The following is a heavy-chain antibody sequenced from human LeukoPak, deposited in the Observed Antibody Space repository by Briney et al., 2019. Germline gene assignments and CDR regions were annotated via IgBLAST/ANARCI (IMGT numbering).Heavy chain of an antibody. J-gene: IGHJ4*02. CDR2: ISGSGGST. D-gene: IGHD6-19*01. V-gene: IGHV3-23*01. CDR1: GFTFSSYA. CDR3: AKRRFPSGWHDFDY. Sequence: GGSLRLSCAASGFTFSSYAMSWVRQAPGKGLEWVSAISGSGGSTYYADSVKGRFTISRDNSKNTLYLQMGSLRAEDTAVYYCAKRRFPSGWHDFDYWGQGTLVTVSS.